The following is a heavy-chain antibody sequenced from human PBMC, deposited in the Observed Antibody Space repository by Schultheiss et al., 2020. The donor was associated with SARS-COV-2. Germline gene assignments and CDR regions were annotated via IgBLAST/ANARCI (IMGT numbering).Heavy chain of an antibody. V-gene: IGHV4-59*01. CDR3: ARDLNGSFGY. J-gene: IGHJ4*02. D-gene: IGHD1-26*01. Sequence: SETLSLTCAVYGGSFSGYYWSWIRQPPGKGLEWIGYIFYTGITYYKPSLKSRVTISVDTSKNQFSLKLSSVTAADTAVYYCARDLNGSFGYWGQGTLVTVSS. CDR2: IFYTGIT. CDR1: GGSFSGYY.